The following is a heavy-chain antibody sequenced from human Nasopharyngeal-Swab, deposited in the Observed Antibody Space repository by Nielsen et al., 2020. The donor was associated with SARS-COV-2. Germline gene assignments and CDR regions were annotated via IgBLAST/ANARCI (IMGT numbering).Heavy chain of an antibody. CDR2: IYYSGST. D-gene: IGHD6-13*01. J-gene: IGHJ6*03. V-gene: IGHV4-59*08. CDR1: WGSISSFY. CDR3: ARLVAAPYYYYMDV. Sequence: LGTLSLTRTVFWGSISSFYWGWVPAAPGKGLEWIGYIYYSGSTNYTPSLKNRVTISVDTSKNQFSLKLSSVTAADTAVYYCARLVAAPYYYYMDVWGKGTTVTVSS.